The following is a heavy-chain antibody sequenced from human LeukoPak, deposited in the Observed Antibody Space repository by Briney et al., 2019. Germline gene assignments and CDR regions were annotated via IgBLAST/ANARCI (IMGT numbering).Heavy chain of an antibody. CDR3: ARITMVRGVTIDAFDI. CDR2: ISYDGNIK. D-gene: IGHD3-10*01. V-gene: IGHV3-30*03. Sequence: GGSLRLSCAASGFSFTSYNFHWVRQAPGKGLQWLGFISYDGNIKYEDSVKGRFTISRDNSKNTLYLQMNSLRAEDTAVYYCARITMVRGVTIDAFDIWGQGTMVTVSS. CDR1: GFSFTSYN. J-gene: IGHJ3*02.